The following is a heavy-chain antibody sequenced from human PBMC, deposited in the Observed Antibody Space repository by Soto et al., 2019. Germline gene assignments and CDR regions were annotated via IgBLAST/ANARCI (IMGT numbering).Heavy chain of an antibody. CDR3: ARDRAHRGHYYGTDV. Sequence: QVQLVESGGGVVQPGRSLRLSCAASGFTFSTYGMHWVRQAPGKGLEWVAIIWYDGSNRYYSDSVKGRFTISRDNSQNTLSLQMNSLRAESTAVYYCARDRAHRGHYYGTDVWGQGTTVTVSS. J-gene: IGHJ6*02. CDR2: IWYDGSNR. CDR1: GFTFSTYG. V-gene: IGHV3-33*01.